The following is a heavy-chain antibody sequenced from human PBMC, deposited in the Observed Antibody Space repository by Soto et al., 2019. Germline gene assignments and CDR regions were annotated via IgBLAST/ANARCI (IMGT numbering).Heavy chain of an antibody. Sequence: SETLSLTCTVSGGSISSGDYYWSWIRQPPGKGLEWIGYIYYSGSTYYNPSLKSRVTISVDTSKNQFSLKLSSVTAADTTVYYCARDKSGFWSGYPYYYYYGMDVWGQGTTVTVS. V-gene: IGHV4-30-4*01. CDR1: GGSISSGDYY. J-gene: IGHJ6*02. CDR2: IYYSGST. D-gene: IGHD3-3*01. CDR3: ARDKSGFWSGYPYYYYYGMDV.